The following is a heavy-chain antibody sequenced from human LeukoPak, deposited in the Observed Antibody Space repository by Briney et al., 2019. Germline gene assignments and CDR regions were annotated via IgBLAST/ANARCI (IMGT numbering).Heavy chain of an antibody. CDR2: ISYDESNK. J-gene: IGHJ3*02. D-gene: IGHD6-13*01. Sequence: GGSLRLSCAASGFTFSSYAMHWVRQAPGKGLEWVAVISYDESNKWYADSVKGRFTISRDNSKNTLWLQMNSLRAEDAAVYYCARARGIAAAGAYFGSVHDAFDIWGQGTMVTVSS. CDR3: ARARGIAAAGAYFGSVHDAFDI. CDR1: GFTFSSYA. V-gene: IGHV3-30*04.